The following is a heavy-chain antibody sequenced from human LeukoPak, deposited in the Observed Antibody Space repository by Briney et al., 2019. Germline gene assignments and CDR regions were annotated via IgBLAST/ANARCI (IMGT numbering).Heavy chain of an antibody. CDR1: GGSFSGYY. V-gene: IGHV4-34*01. J-gene: IGHJ4*02. CDR3: ARGRYCSGGSCLPGDY. Sequence: PSETLSLTCAVYGGSFSGYYWSWIRQPPGKGLEWIGEINHSGSTNYNPSLKSRVTISVDTSKNQFSLKLGSVTAADTAVYYCARGRYCSGGSCLPGDYWGQGTLVTVSS. CDR2: INHSGST. D-gene: IGHD2-15*01.